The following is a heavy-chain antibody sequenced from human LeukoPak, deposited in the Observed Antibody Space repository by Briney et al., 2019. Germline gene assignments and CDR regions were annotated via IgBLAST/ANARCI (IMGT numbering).Heavy chain of an antibody. Sequence: GESLKISCQGSGYTFTSYWIGWVRQMPVRGLEWMGSIYPGDSDTKYSPSFQGQVTISADKSISTAYLQWSSLKASDTAMYYCARQVDIVATMAYWGQGTLVTVSS. D-gene: IGHD5-12*01. V-gene: IGHV5-51*01. CDR3: ARQVDIVATMAY. J-gene: IGHJ4*02. CDR2: IYPGDSDT. CDR1: GYTFTSYW.